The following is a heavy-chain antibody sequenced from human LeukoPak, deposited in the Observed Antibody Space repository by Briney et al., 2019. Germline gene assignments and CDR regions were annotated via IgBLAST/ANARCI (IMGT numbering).Heavy chain of an antibody. V-gene: IGHV3-48*02. J-gene: IGHJ3*02. D-gene: IGHD2-15*01. Sequence: PGGSLRLSCSASGFTFSYYSMNWVRQAPGKGLQWVSYIGGVSSTISYADSVKGRFTISRDNAKNSLYLQMNSLGDEDTAVYYCARDVDYAFDIWGQGTLVTVSS. CDR3: ARDVDYAFDI. CDR2: IGGVSSTI. CDR1: GFTFSYYS.